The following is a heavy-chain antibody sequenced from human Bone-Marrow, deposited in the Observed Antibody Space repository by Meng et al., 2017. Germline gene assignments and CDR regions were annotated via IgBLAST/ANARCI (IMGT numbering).Heavy chain of an antibody. Sequence: GESLMISCGASGFTFSSYVMHWVRQAPGKGLEWVAVISHDGKNEYYADFVKGRFTISRDNSVNTVYLQLTSLRPEDTAVYYCARDRKWDYGDYHYYYGMDVWGQGTTVTVSS. CDR1: GFTFSSYV. D-gene: IGHD4-17*01. CDR3: ARDRKWDYGDYHYYYGMDV. V-gene: IGHV3-30*01. J-gene: IGHJ6*02. CDR2: ISHDGKNE.